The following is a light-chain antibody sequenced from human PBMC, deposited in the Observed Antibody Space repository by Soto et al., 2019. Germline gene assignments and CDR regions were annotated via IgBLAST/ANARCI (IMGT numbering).Light chain of an antibody. CDR1: SSGIGRYNL. V-gene: IGLV2-23*01. CDR2: EGS. CDR3: CSYAGDNMYV. J-gene: IGLJ1*01. Sequence: QSVLPQTASVSGSPEQSITISCTGTSSGIGRYNLVSWFQKHPGKVPKLMIYEGSKRPSGVSDRFSGSKSGNTASLTISGLQAENEADYYCCSYAGDNMYVFGTGTKVTVL.